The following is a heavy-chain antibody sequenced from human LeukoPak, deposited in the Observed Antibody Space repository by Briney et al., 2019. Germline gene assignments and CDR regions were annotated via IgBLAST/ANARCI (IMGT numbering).Heavy chain of an antibody. J-gene: IGHJ6*02. V-gene: IGHV4-39*01. CDR2: IYYSGST. D-gene: IGHD3-10*01. CDR1: GGSISSSSYY. CDR3: ARGVGSGRFNYYGMDV. Sequence: PSETLSLTCTVSGGSISSSSYYWGWIRQPPGKGLEWIGSIYYSGSTHYNPSLKSRVTISVDTSKHQFSLKLNFVTAADTAVYYCARGVGSGRFNYYGMDVWGQGTTVTVSS.